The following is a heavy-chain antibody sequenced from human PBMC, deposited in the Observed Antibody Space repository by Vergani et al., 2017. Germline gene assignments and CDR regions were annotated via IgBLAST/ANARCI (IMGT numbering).Heavy chain of an antibody. V-gene: IGHV3-72*01. CDR2: TRNKANSYTT. Sequence: EVQLVESGGGLVRPGGSLRLSCAGSGFTFRSYSMDWVRQAPGKGLEWVGRTRNKANSYTTEYAASVKGRFTISRDDSKNSLYLQMNSLKTEDTAVYYCARARWDYGDYSLDYWGQGTLVTVSS. J-gene: IGHJ4*02. CDR3: ARARWDYGDYSLDY. D-gene: IGHD4-17*01. CDR1: GFTFRSYS.